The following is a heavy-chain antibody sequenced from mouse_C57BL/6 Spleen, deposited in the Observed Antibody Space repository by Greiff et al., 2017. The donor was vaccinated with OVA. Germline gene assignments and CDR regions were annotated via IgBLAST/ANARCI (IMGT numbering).Heavy chain of an antibody. CDR3: SRGSNILRYFDV. V-gene: IGHV1-64*01. J-gene: IGHJ1*03. CDR2: IHPNSGST. CDR1: GYTFTSYW. D-gene: IGHD1-1*01. Sequence: QVQLQQPGAELVKPGASVKLSCKASGYTFTSYWMHWVKQRPGQGLEWIGMIHPNSGSTNYNEKFKGKATLTADKSSSTAYMQLSSLTSEDSAVYYWSRGSNILRYFDVWGTGTTVTVSS.